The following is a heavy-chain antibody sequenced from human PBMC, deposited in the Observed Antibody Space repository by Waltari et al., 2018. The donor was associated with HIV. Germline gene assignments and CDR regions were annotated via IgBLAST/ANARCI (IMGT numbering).Heavy chain of an antibody. Sequence: EVQLVESGGGLVKHGGSLRLSCAASGFIFSNAWMSWVRQAPGKGLEWVGRIKSKSDGGTKDYAAPVKGRFTISRDDSKNTLYLQMNTLKTEDTAVYYCTTGAEDLWRVYWGQGNLVTVSS. CDR1: GFIFSNAW. V-gene: IGHV3-15*01. CDR2: IKSKSDGGTK. D-gene: IGHD3-10*01. J-gene: IGHJ4*02. CDR3: TTGAEDLWRVY.